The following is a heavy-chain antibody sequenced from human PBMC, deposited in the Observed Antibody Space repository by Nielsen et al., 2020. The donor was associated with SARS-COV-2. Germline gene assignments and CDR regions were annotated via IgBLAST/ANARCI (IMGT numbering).Heavy chain of an antibody. Sequence: GESLKISCAASGFTFSTYWMHWVRQAPGKGLVWVSRISPDGRTTNYADSVKGRFTISRDNAKNTAYLQMNSLFAEDTAVYYCAKDPAYGDYDYWGQGTLVTVSS. J-gene: IGHJ4*02. D-gene: IGHD4-17*01. CDR3: AKDPAYGDYDY. CDR2: ISPDGRTT. V-gene: IGHV3-74*01. CDR1: GFTFSTYW.